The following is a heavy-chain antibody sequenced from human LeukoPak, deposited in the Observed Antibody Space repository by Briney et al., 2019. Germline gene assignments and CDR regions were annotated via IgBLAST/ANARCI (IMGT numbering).Heavy chain of an antibody. CDR3: ARDVGITGTEIDY. V-gene: IGHV3-30-3*01. D-gene: IGHD1-20*01. CDR2: ISYDGSNK. Sequence: GRSLRLSCAASGFTFSSYAMHWVRQAPGKGLEWVAVISYDGSNKYYADSVKGRFTISRDNSKNTLYLQMNSLRAEDTAVYYCARDVGITGTEIDYWGQGTLVTVSS. CDR1: GFTFSSYA. J-gene: IGHJ4*02.